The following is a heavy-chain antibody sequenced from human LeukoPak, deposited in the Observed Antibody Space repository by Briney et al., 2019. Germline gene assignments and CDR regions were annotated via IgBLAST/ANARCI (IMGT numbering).Heavy chain of an antibody. CDR3: ARVSGYDFWSGYYTGWFNP. Sequence: SETLSLTCTVSGGSISSHYWSWTRQPPGKGLEWIGYIYYSGSTNYNPSLKSRVTKSVDTSKNQFSLKLSSVTAADTAVYYCARVSGYDFWSGYYTGWFNPWGQGTLVTVSS. CDR1: GGSISSHY. V-gene: IGHV4-59*11. J-gene: IGHJ5*02. CDR2: IYYSGST. D-gene: IGHD3-3*01.